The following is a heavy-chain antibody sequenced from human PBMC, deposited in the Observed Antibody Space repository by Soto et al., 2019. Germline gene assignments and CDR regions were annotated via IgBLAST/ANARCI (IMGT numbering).Heavy chain of an antibody. V-gene: IGHV5-51*01. J-gene: IGHJ4*02. CDR1: GYSSTSYW. CDR2: IYPGDSDT. CDR3: ASGFATDFDY. Sequence: SLKISCKCSGYSSTSYWFGCVRQMPGKGLEWMGIIYPGDSDTRYSPSLQGQVTISEDKSISTAYLQWSSLKASDNAMYYCASGFATDFDYWGQGTMVPVPS. D-gene: IGHD3-3*01.